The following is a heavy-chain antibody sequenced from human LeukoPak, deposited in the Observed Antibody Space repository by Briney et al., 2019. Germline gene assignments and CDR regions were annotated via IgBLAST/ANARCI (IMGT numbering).Heavy chain of an antibody. CDR3: ASSGGSLVDAFDI. CDR2: IIPILGTA. Sequence: GASVKVSCKASGGTFSSYAISWVRQAPGQGLEWMGGIIPILGTANHAQKFQGRVTITADESTSTAYMELSSLRSEDTAVYYCASSGGSLVDAFDIWGQGTMVTVSS. V-gene: IGHV1-69*13. D-gene: IGHD3-10*01. J-gene: IGHJ3*02. CDR1: GGTFSSYA.